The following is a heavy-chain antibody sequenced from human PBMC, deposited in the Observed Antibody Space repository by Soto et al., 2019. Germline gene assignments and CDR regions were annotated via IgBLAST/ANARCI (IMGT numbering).Heavy chain of an antibody. Sequence: QVPLVQSGAEMKKPGASVKVSCKASGYTFPSYGISWVRQAPGQGLEWMGWISAYNGNTHFAQKFQGRVTMTTDTSTTTAYMELRSLRSDDTAVYYCARTPAGGSSPLRGQGTLVTVSS. CDR3: ARTPAGGSSPL. V-gene: IGHV1-18*01. J-gene: IGHJ4*02. D-gene: IGHD1-26*01. CDR1: GYTFPSYG. CDR2: ISAYNGNT.